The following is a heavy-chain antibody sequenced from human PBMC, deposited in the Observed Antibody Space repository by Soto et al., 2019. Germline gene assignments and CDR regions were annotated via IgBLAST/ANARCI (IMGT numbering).Heavy chain of an antibody. V-gene: IGHV4-4*07. CDR2: LYTRGTT. J-gene: IGHJ4*02. D-gene: IGHD3-10*01. Sequence: LSLTCSGSGGSISNVYWIWIRQSAGKGLEWIGRLYTRGTTDYNPSLKSRVTTSIDTSKNRVSLSLTSVTAADTAVYYCAKRGTYYLDSWAQGIVVTV. CDR3: AKRGTYYLDS. CDR1: GGSISNVY.